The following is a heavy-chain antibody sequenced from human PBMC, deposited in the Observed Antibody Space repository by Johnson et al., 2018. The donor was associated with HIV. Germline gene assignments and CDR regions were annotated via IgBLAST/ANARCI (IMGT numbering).Heavy chain of an antibody. Sequence: VQLVESGGGVVQPGGSLRLSCAASGFTFSSYGMHWVRQAPGKGLEWVAFIRYDGSNKYYADSVKGRFTISRDNSKNTLYLQMNSLRAEDTAVYYCAKPYYDSTLDAFDIWGQGTVVTVSS. CDR3: AKPYYDSTLDAFDI. D-gene: IGHD3-22*01. CDR2: IRYDGSNK. J-gene: IGHJ3*02. CDR1: GFTFSSYG. V-gene: IGHV3-30*02.